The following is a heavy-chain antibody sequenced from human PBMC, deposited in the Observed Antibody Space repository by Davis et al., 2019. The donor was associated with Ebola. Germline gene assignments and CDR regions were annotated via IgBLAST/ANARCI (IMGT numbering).Heavy chain of an antibody. CDR3: ARETKASRAFDI. CDR1: GFTFSSYD. D-gene: IGHD2-8*01. V-gene: IGHV3-13*05. Sequence: GESLKISCAASGFTFSSYDMHWVRQATGKGLEWVSAIGTAGDPYYPGSVKGRFTISRENAKNSLYLQMNSLRAGDTAVYYCARETKASRAFDIWGQGTMVTVSS. J-gene: IGHJ3*02. CDR2: IGTAGDP.